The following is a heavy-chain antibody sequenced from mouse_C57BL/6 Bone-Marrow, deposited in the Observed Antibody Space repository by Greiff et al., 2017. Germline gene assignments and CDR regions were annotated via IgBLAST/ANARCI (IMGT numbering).Heavy chain of an antibody. V-gene: IGHV1-55*01. CDR3: ARWPLGFDY. Sequence: QVQLQQPGAELVKPGASVTLSCKASGYTFTSYWITWVKQRPGQGLEWIGDIYPGSGSTNYNEKFKSKATLTVDTSSSTAYMQLSSLTSEDSAVYYCARWPLGFDYWGQGTTLTVSS. J-gene: IGHJ2*01. CDR1: GYTFTSYW. D-gene: IGHD4-1*01. CDR2: IYPGSGST.